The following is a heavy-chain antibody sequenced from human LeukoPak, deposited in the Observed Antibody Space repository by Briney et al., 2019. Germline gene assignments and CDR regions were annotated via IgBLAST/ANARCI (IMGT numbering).Heavy chain of an antibody. CDR1: GGAISSYY. V-gene: IGHV4-59*01. CDR2: VSYSGST. Sequence: PSETLSLTCTVSGGAISSYYWSWIRQPPGKGLEWIGHVSYSGSTNYNPSLKSRVTISVDTSKNQFSLKLTSVTAADTAMYYCARVPRGDYYYYGMDVWGQGTTVTVSS. D-gene: IGHD3-10*01. CDR3: ARVPRGDYYYYGMDV. J-gene: IGHJ6*02.